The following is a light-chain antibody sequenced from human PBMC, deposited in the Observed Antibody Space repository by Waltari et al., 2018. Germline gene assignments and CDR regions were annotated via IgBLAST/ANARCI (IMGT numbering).Light chain of an antibody. Sequence: DIVLTQSPGTLSLSPGEGATLSCRASQSVSRSLAWYQQKPGQAPRLLIYDASTRATGIPDRFSGSGSGRDFSLTISRLEPEDFAVYYCQKYVSLPATFGQGTTVEIK. V-gene: IGKV3-20*01. J-gene: IGKJ1*01. CDR2: DAS. CDR1: QSVSRS. CDR3: QKYVSLPAT.